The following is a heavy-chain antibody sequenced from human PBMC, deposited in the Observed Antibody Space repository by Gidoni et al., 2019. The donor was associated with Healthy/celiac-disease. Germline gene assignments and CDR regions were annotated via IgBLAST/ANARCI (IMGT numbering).Heavy chain of an antibody. V-gene: IGHV1-69*01. CDR3: ARRHWGYCSGGSCYGMDV. CDR1: GGTFSSYA. J-gene: IGHJ6*02. CDR2: IIPIFGTA. D-gene: IGHD2-15*01. Sequence: QVQLVQSGAEVKKPGSSVKVSCKASGGTFSSYAISWVRQAPGQGLEWMGGIIPIFGTANYAQKFQGRVTITADESTSTAYMELSSLRSEDTAVYYCARRHWGYCSGGSCYGMDVWGQGTTVTVSS.